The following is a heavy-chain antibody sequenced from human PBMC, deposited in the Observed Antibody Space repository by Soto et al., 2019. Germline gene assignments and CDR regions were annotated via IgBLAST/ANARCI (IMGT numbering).Heavy chain of an antibody. V-gene: IGHV3-48*01. CDR3: ARDRGSGWRDFDY. J-gene: IGHJ4*02. Sequence: WGSMRLSCAACGFTFSSYSMNWVRQAPGKGLEWVSYISSSSSTIYYADSVKGRFTISRDNAKNSLYLQMNSLRAEDTAVYYCARDRGSGWRDFDYWGQGTLVTVSS. CDR2: ISSSSSTI. D-gene: IGHD6-19*01. CDR1: GFTFSSYS.